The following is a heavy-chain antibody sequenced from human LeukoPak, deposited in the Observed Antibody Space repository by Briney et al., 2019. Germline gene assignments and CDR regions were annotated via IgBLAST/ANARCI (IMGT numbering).Heavy chain of an antibody. J-gene: IGHJ6*02. Sequence: KPSETLSLTCAVYGASFSGYYCSWIRQPPGKGLEWIGEINHSGSTNYNPSLKSRVTISVDTSKNQFSLKLSSVTAADTAVYYCARARSYGYPYYYYYYGMDVWGQGTTVTVSS. CDR2: INHSGST. CDR3: ARARSYGYPYYYYYYGMDV. D-gene: IGHD5-18*01. CDR1: GASFSGYY. V-gene: IGHV4-34*01.